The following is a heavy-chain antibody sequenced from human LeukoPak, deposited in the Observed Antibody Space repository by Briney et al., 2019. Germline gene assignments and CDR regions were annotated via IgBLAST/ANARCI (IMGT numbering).Heavy chain of an antibody. D-gene: IGHD3-3*01. CDR3: AREGVLRFLEWGAFDI. CDR1: GFTFSTYS. J-gene: IGHJ3*02. V-gene: IGHV3-30-3*01. Sequence: GGSLRLSCAASGFTFSTYSMNWVRQAPGKGLEWVAVISYDGSNKYYADSVKGRFTISRDNSKNTLYLQMNSLRAEDTAVYYCAREGVLRFLEWGAFDIWGQGTMVTVSS. CDR2: ISYDGSNK.